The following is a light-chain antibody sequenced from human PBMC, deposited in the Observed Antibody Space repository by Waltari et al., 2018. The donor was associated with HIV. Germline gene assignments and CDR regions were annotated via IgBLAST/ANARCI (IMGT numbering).Light chain of an antibody. CDR1: QSVSSN. CDR2: GAS. V-gene: IGKV3-15*01. CDR3: QQYSNWLTYT. Sequence: EIVMTQSPDTLSVSPGERATLSCRASQSVSSNLAWYQQNPGQAPRLLMYGASTRATGIPARFSGSGSGTEFTLTISGLQSEDFAVYYCQQYSNWLTYTFGQGTKLEIK. J-gene: IGKJ2*01.